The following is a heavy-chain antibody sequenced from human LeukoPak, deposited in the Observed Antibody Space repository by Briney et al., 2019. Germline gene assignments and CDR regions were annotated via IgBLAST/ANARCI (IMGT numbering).Heavy chain of an antibody. CDR2: ISSSGSAI. D-gene: IGHD3-22*01. J-gene: IGHJ4*02. V-gene: IGHV3-48*03. CDR3: AREKLSFFDGSGYFDY. Sequence: GGSLRLSCAASGFTFSSYEMNWVRQAPGKGLEWVSFISSSGSAIHYADSVRGRFTISRDNAKNSLYLQMSRLRAEDTAVYYCAREKLSFFDGSGYFDYWGQGTLVTVSS. CDR1: GFTFSSYE.